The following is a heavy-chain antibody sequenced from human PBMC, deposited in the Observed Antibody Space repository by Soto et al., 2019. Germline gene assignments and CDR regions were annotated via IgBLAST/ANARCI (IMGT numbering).Heavy chain of an antibody. CDR3: ARDSGTYYVTDYYYYGIDV. CDR2: IYSGGST. CDR1: GFTVSSNS. J-gene: IGHJ6*02. Sequence: EVQLVETGGGLIQPGGSLRLSCAASGFTVSSNSMSWVRQAPGKGLEWVSVIYSGGSTYYADSVKGRFTISRNNSKHPLYLQIKCLRAEDTAVYYCARDSGTYYVTDYYYYGIDVWGQGTTVTVSS. D-gene: IGHD3-3*01. V-gene: IGHV3-53*02.